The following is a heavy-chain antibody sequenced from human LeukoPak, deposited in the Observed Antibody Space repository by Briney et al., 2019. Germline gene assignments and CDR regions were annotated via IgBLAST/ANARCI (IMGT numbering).Heavy chain of an antibody. V-gene: IGHV1-18*01. Sequence: ASVKVSFKASGYTLTSFGIGWVRQAPGQRLEWMGWISTSTGHTNYTHRLQGRVSMTTDTSTNTVYMEMKSLTSDDSAVYYCARRSGTYSDFDFWGQGTLVTVSS. D-gene: IGHD1-26*01. CDR2: ISTSTGHT. CDR3: ARRSGTYSDFDF. J-gene: IGHJ4*02. CDR1: GYTLTSFG.